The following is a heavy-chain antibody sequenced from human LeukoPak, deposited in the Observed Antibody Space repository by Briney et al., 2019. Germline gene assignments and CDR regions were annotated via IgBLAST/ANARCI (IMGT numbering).Heavy chain of an antibody. V-gene: IGHV4-4*09. CDR1: GGSISSYY. CDR3: ARTYYYDSSGSEHAFDI. CDR2: IYTSGST. D-gene: IGHD3-22*01. J-gene: IGHJ3*02. Sequence: SETLSLTCTVSGGSISSYYWSWIRQPPGKGLEWIGYIYTSGSTNYNPSLKSRVTISVDTSKNQFSLKLSSVTAADTAVYYCARTYYYDSSGSEHAFDIWGQGTMVTVSS.